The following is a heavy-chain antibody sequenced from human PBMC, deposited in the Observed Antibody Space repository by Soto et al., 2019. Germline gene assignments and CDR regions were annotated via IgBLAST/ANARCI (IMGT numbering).Heavy chain of an antibody. CDR2: ISGGGTTM. CDR1: GFGFSDHY. Sequence: VGSLRLSCAASGFGFSDHYMTWIRQAPGKGLEWVSKISGGGTTMYYADSVKGRFTVSRDNAKNSLYLQMNSLRAEDTAVYYCAGDPYYYGSAFWGQGALVTVSS. J-gene: IGHJ4*02. CDR3: AGDPYYYGSAF. D-gene: IGHD3-10*01. V-gene: IGHV3-11*01.